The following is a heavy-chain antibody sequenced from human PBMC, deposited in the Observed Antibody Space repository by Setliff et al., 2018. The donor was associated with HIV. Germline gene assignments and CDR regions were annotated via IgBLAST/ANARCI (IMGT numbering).Heavy chain of an antibody. V-gene: IGHV4-38-2*01. CDR2: ISHSGST. Sequence: SETLSLTCAVSGYSISRGYYWGWIRQPPGKGLEWIGSISHSGSTYYNPSLKSRVTISVDTSKNQFSLKLSSVTAADTAVYYCARLVYYYDSSAYYRPSLEDFLFDPWGQGTLVTVSS. CDR1: GYSISRGYY. CDR3: ARLVYYYDSSAYYRPSLEDFLFDP. D-gene: IGHD3-22*01. J-gene: IGHJ5*02.